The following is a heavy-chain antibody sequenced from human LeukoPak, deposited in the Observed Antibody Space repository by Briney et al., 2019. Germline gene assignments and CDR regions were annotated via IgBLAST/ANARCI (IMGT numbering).Heavy chain of an antibody. J-gene: IGHJ4*02. Sequence: GGSLRLSCAASGFTFSDYYMSWIRQAPGKGLEWVSYISSSGSTIYYVDSVKGRFTISRDNAKNSLYLQMNSLRAEDTAVYYCASFYCSSTSCYCLDYWGQGTLVTVSS. V-gene: IGHV3-11*04. CDR2: ISSSGSTI. CDR3: ASFYCSSTSCYCLDY. CDR1: GFTFSDYY. D-gene: IGHD2-2*01.